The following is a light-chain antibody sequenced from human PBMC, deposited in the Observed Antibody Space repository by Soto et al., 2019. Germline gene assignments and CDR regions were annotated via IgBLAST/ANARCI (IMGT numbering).Light chain of an antibody. CDR2: DAS. J-gene: IGKJ5*01. CDR3: QQRSNWPIT. V-gene: IGKV3-11*01. CDR1: QAVNTR. Sequence: DIVWKPSPATLSLSPGASATLSCRARQAVNTRLAWYHQKPGQAPRLLIYDASNRATGIPATFSGCGSGTDFTLTISSLEPEDFAVYYCQQRSNWPITFGPGTRLEIK.